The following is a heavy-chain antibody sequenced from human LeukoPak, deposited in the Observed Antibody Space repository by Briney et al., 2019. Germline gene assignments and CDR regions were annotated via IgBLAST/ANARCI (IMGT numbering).Heavy chain of an antibody. CDR2: IWYDGSNK. D-gene: IGHD5-18*01. Sequence: PGGSLRLSCAASGFTFSSYGMHWVRQAPGKGLEWVAVIWYDGSNKYYADSVKGRFTISRDNSKNTLYLQMNSLRAEDTAVYYCARDWRRGYSYGESCGQGTLVTVSS. CDR1: GFTFSSYG. CDR3: ARDWRRGYSYGES. V-gene: IGHV3-33*01. J-gene: IGHJ4*02.